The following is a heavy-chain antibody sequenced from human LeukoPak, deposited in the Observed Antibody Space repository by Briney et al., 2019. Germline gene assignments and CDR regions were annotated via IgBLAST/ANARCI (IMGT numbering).Heavy chain of an antibody. CDR3: AGYCSSTSCYAGNYYGMDV. CDR1: GGTFSSYA. Sequence: SVKVSCKASGGTFSSYAISWVRQAPGQGIEWMGGIIPILGTANYAQKFQGRVTITADESTSTAYMELSSLRSEDTAVYYCAGYCSSTSCYAGNYYGMDVWGQGTTVTVSS. V-gene: IGHV1-69*13. D-gene: IGHD2-2*01. J-gene: IGHJ6*02. CDR2: IIPILGTA.